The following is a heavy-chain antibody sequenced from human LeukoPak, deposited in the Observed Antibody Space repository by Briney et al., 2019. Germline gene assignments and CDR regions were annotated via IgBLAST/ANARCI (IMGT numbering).Heavy chain of an antibody. CDR3: AKGPGLSVAGLDY. D-gene: IGHD6-19*01. Sequence: GGSLRLSCAASGFNFSSYAMSWVRQAPGKGLEWVAAISGSGGSTYYADSVKGRFTISRDNSKNTLCLQMNSLRGEDTAVYYCAKGPGLSVAGLDYWGQGTLVSVSS. CDR1: GFNFSSYA. J-gene: IGHJ4*02. V-gene: IGHV3-23*01. CDR2: ISGSGGST.